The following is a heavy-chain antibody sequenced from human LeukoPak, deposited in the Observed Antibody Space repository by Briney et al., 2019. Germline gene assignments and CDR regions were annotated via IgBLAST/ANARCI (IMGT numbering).Heavy chain of an antibody. V-gene: IGHV4-61*01. D-gene: IGHD3-10*01. Sequence: SETLSLTCSVSGYSISSGYYWSWIRQPPGKGLEWIGYIYYSGSTNYNPSLKSRVTISVDTSKNQFSLKLSSVTAADTAVYYCARGFFGWFDPWGQGTLVTVSS. J-gene: IGHJ5*02. CDR2: IYYSGST. CDR1: GYSISSGYY. CDR3: ARGFFGWFDP.